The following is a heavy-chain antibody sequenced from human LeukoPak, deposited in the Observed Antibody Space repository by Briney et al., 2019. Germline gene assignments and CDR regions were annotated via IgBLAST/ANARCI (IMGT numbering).Heavy chain of an antibody. CDR2: VYYSGST. CDR1: GGSISSYY. V-gene: IGHV4-59*01. J-gene: IGHJ5*02. Sequence: KPSETLSLTCTVSGGSISSYYWNWIRQPPGKGLEWIGYVYYSGSTNYNPSLKSRVYISVDTSNNQFSLKLRSVTAADTAVYYCVRAAGSSSWSTWGQGALVTVSS. D-gene: IGHD6-13*01. CDR3: VRAAGSSSWST.